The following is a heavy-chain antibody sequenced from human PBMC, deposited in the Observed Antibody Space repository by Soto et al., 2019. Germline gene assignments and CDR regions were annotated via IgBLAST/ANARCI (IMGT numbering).Heavy chain of an antibody. V-gene: IGHV4-59*08. CDR2: MYKSGST. J-gene: IGHJ6*02. D-gene: IGHD3-10*01. CDR3: ARHGDGSGSLYYYYAMDV. Sequence: SETLSLTCTVSGASISRYYWSWIRQSPGKGLEWIGYMYKSGSTIYNPSLKSRVTISVDRSKNQFSLKLSSVTAADTAVYYCARHGDGSGSLYYYYAMDVWGQGPTVTVS. CDR1: GASISRYY.